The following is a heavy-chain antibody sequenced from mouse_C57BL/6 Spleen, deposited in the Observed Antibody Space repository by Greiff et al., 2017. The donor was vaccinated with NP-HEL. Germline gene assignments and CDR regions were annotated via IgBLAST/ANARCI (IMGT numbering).Heavy chain of an antibody. CDR2: IYPSDSET. Sequence: QVQLQQPGAELVRPGSSVKLSCKASGYTFTSYWMDWVKQRPGQGLEWIGNIYPSDSETHYNQKFKDKATLTVDKSSSTAYMQLSSLTSEDSAVYYCARGLTTVEARGYAMDYWGQGTSVTVSS. V-gene: IGHV1-61*01. CDR1: GYTFTSYW. J-gene: IGHJ4*01. CDR3: ARGLTTVEARGYAMDY. D-gene: IGHD1-1*01.